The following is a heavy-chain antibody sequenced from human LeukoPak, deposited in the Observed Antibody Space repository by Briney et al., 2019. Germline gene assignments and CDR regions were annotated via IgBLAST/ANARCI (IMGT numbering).Heavy chain of an antibody. J-gene: IGHJ6*02. V-gene: IGHV3-23*01. CDR3: ARDQSGYSSSPNYYGMDV. CDR2: ISGSGGST. Sequence: GGSLRLSCAASGFSFSSYAMSWVRQAPGKGLEWVSTISGSGGSTYYADSVKGRFTISRDNSKNTLYLQMNSLRAEDTAVYYCARDQSGYSSSPNYYGMDVWGQGTTVTVCS. CDR1: GFSFSSYA. D-gene: IGHD6-13*01.